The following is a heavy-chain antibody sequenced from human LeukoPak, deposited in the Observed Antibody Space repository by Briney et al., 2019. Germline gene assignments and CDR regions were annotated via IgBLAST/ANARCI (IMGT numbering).Heavy chain of an antibody. CDR1: GGSIGSYY. CDR2: IYYSGST. CDR3: AGIAAAGTVYFDY. Sequence: SETLSLTCTVSGGSIGSYYWSWIRQPPGKGLEWIGYIYYSGSTNYNPSLKSRVTISVDTSKNQFSLKLSSVTAADTAVHYCAGIAAAGTVYFDYWGQGTLVTVSS. V-gene: IGHV4-59*01. J-gene: IGHJ4*02. D-gene: IGHD6-13*01.